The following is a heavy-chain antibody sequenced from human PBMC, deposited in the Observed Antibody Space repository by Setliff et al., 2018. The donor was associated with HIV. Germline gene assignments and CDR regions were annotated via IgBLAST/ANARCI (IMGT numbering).Heavy chain of an antibody. CDR2: FDPELGET. J-gene: IGHJ4*02. V-gene: IGHV1-24*01. CDR3: AIDNRGGVGAPYYFDY. D-gene: IGHD1-26*01. Sequence: ASVKVSCKVSGYTLTKLSMHWVRQAPGKGLEWMGGFDPELGETFFAQRFQGRITMTGDTSADTAYVELRSLRSDDTATYYCAIDNRGGVGAPYYFDYWGQGARVTVSS. CDR1: GYTLTKLS.